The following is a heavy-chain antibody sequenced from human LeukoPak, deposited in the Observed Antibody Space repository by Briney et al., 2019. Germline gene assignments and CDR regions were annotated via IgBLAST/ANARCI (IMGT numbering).Heavy chain of an antibody. CDR2: ISYDGSNK. CDR1: GFTFSSYA. D-gene: IGHD3-22*01. V-gene: IGHV3-30-3*01. Sequence: HSGGSLRLSCAASGFTFSSYAMHWVRQAPGKGLEWVAVISYDGSNKYYADSVKGRFTISRDNSKNTLYLQMNSLRAEDTAVYYCAKARTYYDSSGYAYDYWGQGTLVTVSS. J-gene: IGHJ4*02. CDR3: AKARTYYDSSGYAYDY.